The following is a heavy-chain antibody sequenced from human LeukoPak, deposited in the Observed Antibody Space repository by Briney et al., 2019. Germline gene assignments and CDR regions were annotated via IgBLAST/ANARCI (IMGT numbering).Heavy chain of an antibody. CDR3: AREQWLVSYYFDY. D-gene: IGHD6-19*01. J-gene: IGHJ4*02. V-gene: IGHV3-30*02. Sequence: GGSLRLSCAASGFTFSSYGMHWVRQAPGKGLEWVAFIRFDGSNKYYADSVKGRFTISRDNSKNTLYLQMNSLRAEDSAVYYCAREQWLVSYYFDYWGQGTLVTVSS. CDR1: GFTFSSYG. CDR2: IRFDGSNK.